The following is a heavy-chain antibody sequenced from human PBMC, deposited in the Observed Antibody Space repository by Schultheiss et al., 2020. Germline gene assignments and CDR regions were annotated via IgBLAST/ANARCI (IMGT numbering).Heavy chain of an antibody. CDR2: INHSGST. V-gene: IGHV4-38-2*02. J-gene: IGHJ4*02. Sequence: SETLSLTCTVSGYSISSGYYWGWIRQPPGKGLEWIGEINHSGSTNYNPSLKSRVTISVDTSKNQFSLKLSSVTAADTAVYYCARESSGSCYLFWGQGTLVTVSS. D-gene: IGHD2-15*01. CDR3: ARESSGSCYLF. CDR1: GYSISSGYY.